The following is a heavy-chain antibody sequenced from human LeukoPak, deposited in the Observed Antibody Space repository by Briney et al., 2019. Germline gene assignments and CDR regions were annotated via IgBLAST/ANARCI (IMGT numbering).Heavy chain of an antibody. CDR3: ARGWGAVTTTNGQLANDY. D-gene: IGHD4-17*01. CDR2: INPSGGST. V-gene: IGHV1-46*01. CDR1: GYTFTSYY. J-gene: IGHJ4*02. Sequence: ASVKVSCKASGYTFTSYYMHWVRQAPGQGLEWMGIINPSGGSTSYAQKFQGRVTMTRDTSTSTVYMELSSLRSEDTAVYYCARGWGAVTTTNGQLANDYWGQGTLVTVSS.